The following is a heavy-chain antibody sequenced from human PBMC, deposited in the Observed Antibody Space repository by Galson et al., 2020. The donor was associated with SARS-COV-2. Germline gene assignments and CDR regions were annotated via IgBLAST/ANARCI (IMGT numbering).Heavy chain of an antibody. CDR2: MYYSGSS. D-gene: IGHD4-17*01. CDR3: ARVRYGDSMWYCDL. Sequence: SETLSLTCTVSGGSISTYYWSWIRQPPGKGLEWIGYMYYSGSSNFNPSLKSRVTISVDTSKNQVSLRLSSVTAADTALYYCARVRYGDSMWYCDLWGRGTLVTVSS. J-gene: IGHJ2*01. CDR1: GGSISTYY. V-gene: IGHV4-59*01.